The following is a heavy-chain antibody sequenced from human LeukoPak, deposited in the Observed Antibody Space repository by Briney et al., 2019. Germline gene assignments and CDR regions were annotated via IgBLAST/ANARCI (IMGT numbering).Heavy chain of an antibody. CDR3: ATVGSYYDILTGYLDY. CDR2: FDPEDGET. Sequence: ASVKVSCKASGYTFTGYYMHWVRQAPRKGLEWMGGFDPEDGETIYAQKFQGRVTMTEDTSTDTAYMELSSLRSEDTAVYYCATVGSYYDILTGYLDYWGQGTLVTVSS. D-gene: IGHD3-9*01. V-gene: IGHV1-24*01. CDR1: GYTFTGYY. J-gene: IGHJ4*02.